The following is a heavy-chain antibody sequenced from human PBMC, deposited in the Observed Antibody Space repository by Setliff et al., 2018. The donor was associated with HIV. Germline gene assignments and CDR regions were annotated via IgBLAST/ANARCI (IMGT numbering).Heavy chain of an antibody. Sequence: GGSLRLSCVASGFIFNTYAMHWVRQAPGKGLEWVAVISYDGSNKYYADSVKGRFTISRDNSKNTLYLQMNGLRAEDAAVYYCAIPGYYSGWYHFDYWGQGTLVTVSS. CDR2: ISYDGSNK. J-gene: IGHJ4*02. V-gene: IGHV3-30*04. CDR3: AIPGYYSGWYHFDY. D-gene: IGHD6-19*01. CDR1: GFIFNTYA.